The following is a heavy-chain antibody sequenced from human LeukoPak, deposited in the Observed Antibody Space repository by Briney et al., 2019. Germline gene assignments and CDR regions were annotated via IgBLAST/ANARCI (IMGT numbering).Heavy chain of an antibody. CDR2: INPNSGGT. V-gene: IGHV1-2*02. CDR1: GYTFTGYY. CDR3: ARGLYYDSSGYPTRGY. J-gene: IGHJ4*02. Sequence: GASVKVSCKASGYTFTGYYMHWVRQAPGQGLEWMGWINPNSGGTNYAQKFQGRVTMTRDTSISTAYMELSRLRSDDTAVYYCARGLYYDSSGYPTRGYWGQGTLVTVSS. D-gene: IGHD3-22*01.